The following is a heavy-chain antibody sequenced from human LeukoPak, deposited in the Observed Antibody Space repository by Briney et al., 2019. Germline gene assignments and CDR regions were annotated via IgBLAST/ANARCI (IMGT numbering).Heavy chain of an antibody. J-gene: IGHJ4*02. CDR1: GGTFSSYA. Sequence: ASVKASCKASGGTFSSYAISWVRQAPGQGLEWMGGIIPIFGTANYAQKFQGRATITADESTSTAYMELSSLRSEDTAVYYCARAYYYDSSGYFDYWGQGTLVTVSS. D-gene: IGHD3-22*01. CDR2: IIPIFGTA. CDR3: ARAYYYDSSGYFDY. V-gene: IGHV1-69*13.